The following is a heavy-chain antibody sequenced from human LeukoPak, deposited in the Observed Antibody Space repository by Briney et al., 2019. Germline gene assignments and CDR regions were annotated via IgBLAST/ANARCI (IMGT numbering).Heavy chain of an antibody. CDR2: ITNGGSTI. CDR3: ARSIGLTGGGVDV. D-gene: IGHD3-9*01. CDR1: GFTFRSFS. J-gene: IGHJ6*02. V-gene: IGHV3-48*04. Sequence: TGGSLRLSCAASGFTFRSFSLNWVRQAPGKGLEWVSYITNGGSTIHHADSVKGRFTISRDNAKKTLYLQMNSLRAEDTAVYYCARSIGLTGGGVDVWGQGTTVTVSS.